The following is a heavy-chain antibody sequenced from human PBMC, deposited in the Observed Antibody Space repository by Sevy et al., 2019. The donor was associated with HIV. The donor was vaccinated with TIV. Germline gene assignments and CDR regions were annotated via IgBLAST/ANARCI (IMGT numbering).Heavy chain of an antibody. D-gene: IGHD2-2*01. CDR1: DGSFSGYY. V-gene: IGHV4-34*01. CDR3: ARSPPVVVVPGAPSWFDP. Sequence: SETLSLTCAVHDGSFSGYYWNWIRQLPGKGLEWIGEINESGITYYNPSLKSRVTISVDTSKKQFSLKLNSVTAADTVVYFYARSPPVVVVPGAPSWFDPWGQGTLVTVSS. CDR2: INESGIT. J-gene: IGHJ5*02.